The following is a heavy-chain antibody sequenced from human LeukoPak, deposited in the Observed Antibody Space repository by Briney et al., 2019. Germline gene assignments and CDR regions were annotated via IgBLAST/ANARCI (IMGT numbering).Heavy chain of an antibody. D-gene: IGHD6-13*01. CDR3: ARLGPGYSSSWSNDAFAI. V-gene: IGHV4-39*01. J-gene: IGHJ3*02. Sequence: TSETLSLTCTVSGGSISSSTYYWGWIRQPPGKGLEWIGGMYYSGSTYYHPSLKSRVTISVDTSKNQFSLKLSSVTAADTAVYYCARLGPGYSSSWSNDAFAIWGQGTMITVSS. CDR1: GGSISSSTYY. CDR2: MYYSGST.